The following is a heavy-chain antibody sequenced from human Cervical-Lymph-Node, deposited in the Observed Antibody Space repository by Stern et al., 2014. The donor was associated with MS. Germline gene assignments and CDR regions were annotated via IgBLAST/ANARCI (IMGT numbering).Heavy chain of an antibody. Sequence: QVQLQPWGAGLLKPSETLSLTCAVYGGSFSGSYWSCIRQPPGKGLAWIGEINHSGSTNYNPSLKSRVTISLDTSKNQFSLKLSSVTAADTAVYYCARGIEMTTVTTRWFDPWGQGTLVTVSS. D-gene: IGHD4-17*01. CDR1: GGSFSGSY. V-gene: IGHV4-34*01. CDR2: INHSGST. CDR3: ARGIEMTTVTTRWFDP. J-gene: IGHJ5*02.